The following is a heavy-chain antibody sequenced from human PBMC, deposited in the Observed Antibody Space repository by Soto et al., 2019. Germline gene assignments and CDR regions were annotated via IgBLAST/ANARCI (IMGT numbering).Heavy chain of an antibody. CDR2: IHYNGNT. Sequence: QVQLQVSGPGLVKPSETLSLTCTVSGDSISSYSWSWIRQPPGKGLEWIGNIHYNGNTKYNPSLKSRVTMSVDTSKNQFSLKLISVTAADTAVYYCAREGNLGRWLQPLDYWGQGTLVPVSS. V-gene: IGHV4-59*01. D-gene: IGHD5-12*01. J-gene: IGHJ4*02. CDR3: AREGNLGRWLQPLDY. CDR1: GDSISSYS.